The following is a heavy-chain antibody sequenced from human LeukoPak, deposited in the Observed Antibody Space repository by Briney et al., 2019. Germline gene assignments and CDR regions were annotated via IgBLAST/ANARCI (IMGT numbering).Heavy chain of an antibody. V-gene: IGHV3-74*01. CDR2: IEGDGTRA. J-gene: IGHJ3*02. CDR3: ARDPHGRGAIHDAFDI. CDR1: GFTLNNYW. D-gene: IGHD3-10*01. Sequence: GGSLRLSCAVSGFTLNNYWIHWVRQAPGQGLVWVSRIEGDGTRASYADPVKGRFTISRDNAKDTLFLQMNSLRAEDTAVYYCARDPHGRGAIHDAFDIWGQGTMVSVSS.